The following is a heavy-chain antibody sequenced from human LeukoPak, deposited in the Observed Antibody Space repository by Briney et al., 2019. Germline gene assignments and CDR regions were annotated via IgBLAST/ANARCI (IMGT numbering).Heavy chain of an antibody. D-gene: IGHD2/OR15-2a*01. CDR1: GFTFGSYW. CDR3: TTGFSTGN. J-gene: IGHJ4*02. Sequence: GGSLRLSCAAYGFTFGSYWMSWVRQAPGKGLEWVGRIKSKTDGGTTDYAAPVKGRFTVSRDDSKNTLYLQMNSLRTEDTALYYCTTGFSTGNWGQGTLVTVSS. V-gene: IGHV3-15*01. CDR2: IKSKTDGGTT.